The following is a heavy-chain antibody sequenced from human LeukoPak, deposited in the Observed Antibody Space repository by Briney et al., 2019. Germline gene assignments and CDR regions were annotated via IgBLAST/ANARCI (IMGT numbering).Heavy chain of an antibody. J-gene: IGHJ4*02. Sequence: GGSLRLSCAASGFTFSDYAMHWVRQAPGKGLEWVSSIGTTGSYIFYADSVKGRFTISGDNAKNTLYLQMNSLRAEDTAVYYCARDEYDILTDYDYWGQGILVTVSS. D-gene: IGHD3-9*01. CDR1: GFTFSDYA. CDR3: ARDEYDILTDYDY. V-gene: IGHV3-21*01. CDR2: IGTTGSYI.